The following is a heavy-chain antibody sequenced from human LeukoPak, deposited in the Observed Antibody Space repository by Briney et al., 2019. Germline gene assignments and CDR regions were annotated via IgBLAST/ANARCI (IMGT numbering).Heavy chain of an antibody. V-gene: IGHV3-30*18. CDR3: LKDMFHYDSSGYP. Sequence: GGSLRLSCVASGFHFSIYGMPWVRQAPGKGLEWVSVISFDETRKFYGDSVKGRFTISRDNSKNTVYLQMNNLRPEDTAVYYCLKDMFHYDSSGYPWGQGTLVIVSS. CDR1: GFHFSIYG. D-gene: IGHD3-22*01. J-gene: IGHJ5*02. CDR2: ISFDETRK.